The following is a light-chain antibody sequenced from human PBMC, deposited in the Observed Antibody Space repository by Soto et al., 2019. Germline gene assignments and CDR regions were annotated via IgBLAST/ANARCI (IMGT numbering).Light chain of an antibody. CDR2: INI. J-gene: IGLJ1*01. V-gene: IGLV1-40*01. Sequence: QSVLTQPPSVSGAPGQRVTLSCTGSSSNIGAGYDVHWYQQLPGTAPKLLIFININRPSGVPDRFSGSKSGTSASLAITGLRAEDEADYYCQSYDSSLSGYVFGTGTKLTVL. CDR3: QSYDSSLSGYV. CDR1: SSNIGAGYD.